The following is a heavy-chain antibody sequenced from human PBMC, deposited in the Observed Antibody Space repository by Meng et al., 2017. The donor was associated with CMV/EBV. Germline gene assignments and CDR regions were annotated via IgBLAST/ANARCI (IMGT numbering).Heavy chain of an antibody. CDR1: GFTFSSYW. CDR3: AREFTGTLWAIDY. Sequence: GESLKISCAASGFTFSSYWMHWVRQAPGKGLVWVSRINSDGSSTSYADSVKGRFTISRDNAKNTLYLQMNSLRAEDTAVYYCAREFTGTLWAIDYWGQGTLVTVSS. J-gene: IGHJ4*02. D-gene: IGHD1/OR15-1a*01. CDR2: INSDGSST. V-gene: IGHV3-74*01.